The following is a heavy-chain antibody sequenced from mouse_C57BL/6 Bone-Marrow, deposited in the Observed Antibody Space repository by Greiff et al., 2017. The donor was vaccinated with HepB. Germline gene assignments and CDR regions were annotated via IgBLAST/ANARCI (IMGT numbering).Heavy chain of an antibody. CDR2: IHPSDSDT. V-gene: IGHV1-74*01. CDR3: AVYGNPAFAY. Sequence: VQLKQPGAELVKPGASVKVSCKASGYTFTSYWMHWVKQRPGQGLEWIGRIHPSDSDTNYNQKFKGKATLTVDKSSSTAYMQLSSLTSEDAAVYYCAVYGNPAFAYWGQGTLVTVSA. CDR1: GYTFTSYW. J-gene: IGHJ3*01. D-gene: IGHD2-1*01.